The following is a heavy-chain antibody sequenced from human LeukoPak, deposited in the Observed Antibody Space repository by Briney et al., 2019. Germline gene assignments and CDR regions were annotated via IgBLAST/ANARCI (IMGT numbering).Heavy chain of an antibody. D-gene: IGHD3-3*01. CDR2: ISGSGGST. CDR3: AKGGFWSGYYPMDYYYGMDV. V-gene: IGHV3-23*01. CDR1: GFTFSSYA. Sequence: GGSLRLSCAASGFTFSSYAMSWVRQAPGKGLEWVSAISGSGGSTYYADSVKGRFTISRDNSKNTLYLQMNSPRAEDTAVYYCAKGGFWSGYYPMDYYYGMDVWGQGTTVTVSS. J-gene: IGHJ6*02.